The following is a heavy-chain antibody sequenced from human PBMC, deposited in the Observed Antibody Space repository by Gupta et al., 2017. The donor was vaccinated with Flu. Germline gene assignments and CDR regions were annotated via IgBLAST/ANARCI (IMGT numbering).Heavy chain of an antibody. J-gene: IGHJ4*02. CDR3: AALTALGELSRNLESYY. CDR1: GCTFTTSA. V-gene: IGHV3-64D*06. CDR2: ISGDGDNT. D-gene: IGHD3-16*01. Sequence: EVRLVESGGGCVKTGGSLRLSCSASGCTFTTSAMHWVRQAPGRGLEHISTISGDGDNTYYADSVKCRFTISRDNSKNTLYIHMTTLRPEDTAGYYCAALTALGELSRNLESYYWGQGILVTVSA.